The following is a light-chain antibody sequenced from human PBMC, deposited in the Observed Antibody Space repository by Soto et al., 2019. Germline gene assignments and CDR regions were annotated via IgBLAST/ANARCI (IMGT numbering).Light chain of an antibody. CDR2: GAS. V-gene: IGKV3-20*01. J-gene: IGKJ1*01. CDR1: QSVTRKY. Sequence: EILLTQSPCTLSLSPGERATLSCGASQSVTRKYLAWYQQKPGQAPRLLIYGASSRPTGIPERFSGSGSGTDFTLTISSLQPEDFATYYCQKYNSDPQTFGQGTKVDIK. CDR3: QKYNSDPQT.